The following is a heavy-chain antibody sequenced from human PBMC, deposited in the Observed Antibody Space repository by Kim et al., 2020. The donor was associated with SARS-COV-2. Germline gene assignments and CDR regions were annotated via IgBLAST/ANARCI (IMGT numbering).Heavy chain of an antibody. CDR2: INPSGGST. D-gene: IGHD6-13*01. Sequence: ASVKVSCKASGYTFTSYYMHWVRQAPGQGLEWMGIINPSGGSTSYAQKFQGRVTMTRDTSTSTVYMELSSLGSEDTAVYYCASIAAAGRGAFDIWGQGTMVTVSS. V-gene: IGHV1-46*01. CDR3: ASIAAAGRGAFDI. CDR1: GYTFTSYY. J-gene: IGHJ3*02.